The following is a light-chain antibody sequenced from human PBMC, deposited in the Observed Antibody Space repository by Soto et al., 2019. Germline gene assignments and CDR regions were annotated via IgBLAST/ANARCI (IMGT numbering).Light chain of an antibody. CDR2: GAS. J-gene: IGKJ2*01. Sequence: DIQMTQSPSSLSASVGDRVTITCQASQAINNDVTWYQQKPGQPPKLLIYGASILETGVPSRFSGSGSGKHFTFTISRLQPEDIATYYCQQYDNVPTFGQGTKLEMK. V-gene: IGKV1-33*01. CDR3: QQYDNVPT. CDR1: QAINND.